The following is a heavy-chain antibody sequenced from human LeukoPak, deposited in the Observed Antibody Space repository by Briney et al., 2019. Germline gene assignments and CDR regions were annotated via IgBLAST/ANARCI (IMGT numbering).Heavy chain of an antibody. J-gene: IGHJ3*02. D-gene: IGHD6-13*01. CDR1: GGSISSGSYY. CDR3: ARGKPGIAASGAFDI. Sequence: SQTLSLTCTVSGGSISSGSYYWSWIRQPAGKGLEWIERTYTSGSTNYNPSLKSRVTISVDTSKNQFSLKLSSVTAADTAVYYCARGKPGIAASGAFDIWGQGTMVTVSS. V-gene: IGHV4-61*02. CDR2: TYTSGST.